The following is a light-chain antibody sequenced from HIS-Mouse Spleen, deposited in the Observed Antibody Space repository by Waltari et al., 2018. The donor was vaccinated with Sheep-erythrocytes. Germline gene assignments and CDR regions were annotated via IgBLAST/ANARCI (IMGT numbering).Light chain of an antibody. Sequence: QSALTQPRSVSGSPGQSVTIPCTETSSEVGVYNLVPWYQPHPGQAPKLMIYDVSKRPSGVPDRFSGSKSGNTASLTISGLQAEDEADYYCCSYAGSYNHVFATGTKVTVL. V-gene: IGLV2-11*01. CDR2: DVS. CDR3: CSYAGSYNHV. CDR1: SSEVGVYNL. J-gene: IGLJ1*01.